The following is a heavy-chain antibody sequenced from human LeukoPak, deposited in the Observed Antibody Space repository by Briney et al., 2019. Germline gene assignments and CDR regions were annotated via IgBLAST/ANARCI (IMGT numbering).Heavy chain of an antibody. D-gene: IGHD6-13*01. CDR1: GGSFSGYY. CDR3: ARGGGSSYYEY. J-gene: IGHJ4*02. CDR2: INHSGST. V-gene: IGHV4-34*01. Sequence: PSETLPLTCAVYGGSFSGYYWSWIRQPPGKGLEWIGEINHSGSTNYNPSLKSRVTISVDTSKNQFSLKLSSVTAADTAVYYCARGGGSSYYEYWGQGTLVTVSS.